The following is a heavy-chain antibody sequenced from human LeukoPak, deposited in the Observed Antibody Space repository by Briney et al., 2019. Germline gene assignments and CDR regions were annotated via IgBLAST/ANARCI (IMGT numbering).Heavy chain of an antibody. D-gene: IGHD3-22*01. CDR3: TRQNYYDSSGYIY. V-gene: IGHV3-73*01. Sequence: GGSLRLSCVASGFTFSGSAMHWVRQASGKGLEWVGRIRSKANSYATAYAASVKGRFTISRDDSKNTAYLQMNSLKTEDTAVYYCTRQNYYDSSGYIYWGQGTLVTVSS. CDR2: IRSKANSYAT. CDR1: GFTFSGSA. J-gene: IGHJ4*02.